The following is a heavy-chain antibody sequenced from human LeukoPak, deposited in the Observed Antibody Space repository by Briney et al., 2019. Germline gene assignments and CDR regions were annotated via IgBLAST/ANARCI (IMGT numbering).Heavy chain of an antibody. CDR2: ISYDGSNK. CDR1: GFTFSRYG. CDR3: ARDLGQYSSSSPTDY. D-gene: IGHD6-6*01. Sequence: GGSLRLSCAASGFTFSRYGMHWVRQAPGKGLEWVAVISYDGSNKYYADSVKGRFTISRDNSKNTLYLQMNSLTAEDTAVYYCARDLGQYSSSSPTDYWGQGTLVTVSS. J-gene: IGHJ4*02. V-gene: IGHV3-30*19.